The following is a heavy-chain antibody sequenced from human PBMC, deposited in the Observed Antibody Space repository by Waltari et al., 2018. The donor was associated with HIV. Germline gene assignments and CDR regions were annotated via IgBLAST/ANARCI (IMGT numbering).Heavy chain of an antibody. V-gene: IGHV4-59*01. J-gene: IGHJ4*02. CDR1: GGSISSYY. CDR3: AGTGELDY. Sequence: QVQLQESGPGLVKPSETLSLTCTVSGGSISSYYWSWIRQPPGKGLEWIGYIYYSGSTNYNPSLKSRVTISVDTSKNQFSLKLSSVTAADTAVYYCAGTGELDYWGQGTLVTVSS. CDR2: IYYSGST. D-gene: IGHD7-27*01.